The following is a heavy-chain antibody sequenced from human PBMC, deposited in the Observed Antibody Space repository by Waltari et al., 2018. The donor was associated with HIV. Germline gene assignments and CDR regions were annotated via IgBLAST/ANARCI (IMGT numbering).Heavy chain of an antibody. CDR3: ARDLQATVAVDYFDF. CDR1: GFSFSASA. J-gene: IGHJ4*02. V-gene: IGHV3-33*01. CDR2: VWYDGTNK. Sequence: QVQLVESGGGMVQPGGYLRVSCAANGFSFSASAMPWVRQAPGKGLEWVAVVWYDGTNKYYADSVKGRFLISRDNSKRTLYLQMNHLTAEDTAVYYCARDLQATVAVDYFDFWGQGTLVTVSS.